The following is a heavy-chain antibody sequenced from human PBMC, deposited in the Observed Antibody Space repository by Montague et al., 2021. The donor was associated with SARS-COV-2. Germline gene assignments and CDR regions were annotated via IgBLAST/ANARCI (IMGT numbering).Heavy chain of an antibody. CDR1: GDSVSSNIAT. CDR3: ARIPVGSKYYFDF. CDR2: TYYMSKWYN. V-gene: IGHV6-1*01. D-gene: IGHD2-2*01. J-gene: IGHJ4*02. Sequence: CAISGDSVSSNIATWNWIRQSPSRGLEWLGRTYYMSKWYNDYAESVESRITIDPGTSKHQFSLHLNSVTPEDTAVYYCARIPVGSKYYFDFWGQGTLVTVSS.